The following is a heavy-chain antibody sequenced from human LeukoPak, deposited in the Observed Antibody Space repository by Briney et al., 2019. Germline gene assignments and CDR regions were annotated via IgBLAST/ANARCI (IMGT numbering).Heavy chain of an antibody. D-gene: IGHD4-17*01. Sequence: PSETLSLTCTVSGGSISSYYWSWIRQPQGKGLEWIGYIYYSGSTNYNPSLKSRVTISVDTSKNQFSLKLSSVTAADTAVYYCARDSDYGSYYYYYMDVWGKGTTVTVSS. V-gene: IGHV4-59*01. CDR1: GGSISSYY. CDR3: ARDSDYGSYYYYYMDV. J-gene: IGHJ6*03. CDR2: IYYSGST.